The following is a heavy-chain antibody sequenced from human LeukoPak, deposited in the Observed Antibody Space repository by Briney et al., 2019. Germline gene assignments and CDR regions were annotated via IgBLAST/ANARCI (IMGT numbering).Heavy chain of an antibody. CDR1: GFTFTSYA. J-gene: IGHJ4*02. CDR2: ISGSGGTT. D-gene: IGHD1-26*01. V-gene: IGHV3-23*01. CDR3: AKAISGSYFDYFDY. Sequence: PGGSLRLSCATSGFTFTSYAFSWVRQAPGKGLEWVSAISGSGGTTYYADSVKGRLTISRDNSKNTLYLQMNSLRAEDTAVYYCAKAISGSYFDYFDYWGQGTLVTVSS.